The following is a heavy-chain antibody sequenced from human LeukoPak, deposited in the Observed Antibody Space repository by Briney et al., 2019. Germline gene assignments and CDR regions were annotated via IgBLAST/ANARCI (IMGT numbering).Heavy chain of an antibody. CDR1: GFTFSSYS. CDR2: ISSSSSCI. D-gene: IGHD5-18*01. Sequence: AGGSLRLSCAASGFTFSSYSMNWVRQAPGKGLEWVSSISSSSSCIHSADSVKGRFTISRDNAKNSLYLQMNSLRAEDTAVYYCARWIQLWKPPDYWGQETLVTISS. V-gene: IGHV3-21*01. CDR3: ARWIQLWKPPDY. J-gene: IGHJ4*02.